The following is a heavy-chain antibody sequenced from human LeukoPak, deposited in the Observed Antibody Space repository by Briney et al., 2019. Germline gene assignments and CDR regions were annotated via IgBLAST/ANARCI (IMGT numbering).Heavy chain of an antibody. D-gene: IGHD4-23*01. CDR2: INPNFCAT. V-gene: IGHV1-2*02. CDR1: GYTFTSYY. J-gene: IGHJ3*02. CDR3: ARDLGGFGYGGNDAFDI. Sequence: GASXKVSCKASGYTFTSYYMHWVRQAPGQGGEWRGGINPNFCATNYAQMFHGRVTMTRHPSISTAYIELSRLRSDATAVYYCARDLGGFGYGGNDAFDIWGQGTMVTVSS.